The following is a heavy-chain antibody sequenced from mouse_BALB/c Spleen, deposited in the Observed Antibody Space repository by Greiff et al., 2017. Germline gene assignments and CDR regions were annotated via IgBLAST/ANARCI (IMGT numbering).Heavy chain of an antibody. D-gene: IGHD3-1*01. V-gene: IGHV1-80*01. CDR2: IYPGDGDT. CDR3: ASCSSSDYYAMDY. Sequence: VQLQQSGAELVRPGSSVKISCKASGYAFSSYWMNWVKQRPGQGLEWIGQIYPGDGDTNYNGKFKGKATLTADKSSSTAYMQLSSLTSEDSAVYYCASCSSSDYYAMDYWGQGTSVTVSS. J-gene: IGHJ4*01. CDR1: GYAFSSYW.